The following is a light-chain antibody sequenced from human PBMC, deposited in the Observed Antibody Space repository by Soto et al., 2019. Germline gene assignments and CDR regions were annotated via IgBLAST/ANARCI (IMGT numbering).Light chain of an antibody. Sequence: DIQMTQSPSSLPTSVGDRVTITCRASQGISNYLAWYQQKPGKVPKLLIYAASTLQSVVPSRFSGSASGTDLPLTISSLQPEDGRTHDCQKYNSAPWTFGQGNKVEIK. CDR2: AAS. CDR1: QGISNY. CDR3: QKYNSAPWT. J-gene: IGKJ1*01. V-gene: IGKV1-27*01.